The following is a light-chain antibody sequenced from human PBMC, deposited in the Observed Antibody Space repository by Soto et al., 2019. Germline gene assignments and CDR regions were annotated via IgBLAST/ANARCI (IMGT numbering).Light chain of an antibody. J-gene: IGKJ1*01. V-gene: IGKV3-11*01. CDR3: QQRSTWRT. CDR1: QSVSSY. CDR2: DAS. Sequence: EIVLTQSPATLSLSPGERATLSCRASQSVSSYLAWYQQKPGQAPRLLIYDASKRATGIPARFTGSGFGTDYTHTISSLEPEEFAVYYCQQRSTWRTCGHGTKVEI.